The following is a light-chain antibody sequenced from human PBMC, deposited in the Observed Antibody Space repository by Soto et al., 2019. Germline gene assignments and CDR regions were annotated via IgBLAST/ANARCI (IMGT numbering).Light chain of an antibody. J-gene: IGKJ1*01. V-gene: IGKV1-5*01. Sequence: DNPVTQSPSTLSASLGDRVTITFRASQSISSWLAWYQQKPGKAPKLLIYDASSLESGVPSRFSGSGSGTEFTLTISSLQPDDFATYYCQQYNSYSGTFGQGTKV. CDR3: QQYNSYSGT. CDR1: QSISSW. CDR2: DAS.